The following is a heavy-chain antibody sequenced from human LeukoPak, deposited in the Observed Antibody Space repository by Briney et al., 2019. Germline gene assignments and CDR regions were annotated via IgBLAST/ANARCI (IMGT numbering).Heavy chain of an antibody. J-gene: IGHJ6*03. D-gene: IGHD6-13*01. V-gene: IGHV3-9*01. CDR2: ISWNSGSI. CDR3: AKDHSSSNYYYYMDV. CDR1: GFTFDDYA. Sequence: GGSLRLSCAASGFTFDDYAMHWVRQAPGKGLEWVSGISWNSGSIGYADSVEGRFSISRDNAKNSLYLQMNSLRAEDTALYYCAKDHSSSNYYYYMDVWGKGTTVTVSS.